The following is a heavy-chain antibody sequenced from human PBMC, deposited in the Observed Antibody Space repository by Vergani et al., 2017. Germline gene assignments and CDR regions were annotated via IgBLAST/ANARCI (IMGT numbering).Heavy chain of an antibody. J-gene: IGHJ6*02. Sequence: QVQLQESGPGLVKPSETLTLTCDVSDSSIMTNPYWGWFRQSPGKGLEWTGCIHHSGDTHYNSSLKSRVSISVVSSSKFSLRLTSVTAADTAMYYCARPRGPVGFFPSSYFYGMDVWGHGTTVSVSS. CDR1: DSSIMTNPY. D-gene: IGHD3-9*01. V-gene: IGHV4-38-2*01. CDR2: IHHSGDT. CDR3: ARPRGPVGFFPSSYFYGMDV.